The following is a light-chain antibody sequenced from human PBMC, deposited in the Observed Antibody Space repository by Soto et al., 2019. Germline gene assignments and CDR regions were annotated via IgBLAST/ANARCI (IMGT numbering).Light chain of an antibody. CDR3: LQDYTFPYT. CDR2: AAS. J-gene: IGKJ2*01. CDR1: QGISFD. Sequence: IPITQSPSSLSTSVCDRVTITCRSSQGISFDVAGYKQKPGEAPKLLIYAASSVQSGVPPRVSGSGSGPDFTLTISSLQHEDFATYYCLQDYTFPYTFGQGTKLEIK. V-gene: IGKV1-6*01.